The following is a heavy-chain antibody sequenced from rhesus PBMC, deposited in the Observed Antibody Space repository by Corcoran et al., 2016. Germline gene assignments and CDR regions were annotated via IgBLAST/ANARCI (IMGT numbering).Heavy chain of an antibody. CDR3: ARLDV. Sequence: QVQLQESGPGLVKPSETLSLTCAVSGGSFSSYWWSWIRQPPGKGLEWIGEINGTSGITISHPSLQSRVTISKDASKNQFSLKLSSVTAADTAVYYCARLDVWGRGVLVTVSS. CDR2: INGTSGIT. CDR1: GGSFSSYW. V-gene: IGHV4-80*01. J-gene: IGHJ5-2*02.